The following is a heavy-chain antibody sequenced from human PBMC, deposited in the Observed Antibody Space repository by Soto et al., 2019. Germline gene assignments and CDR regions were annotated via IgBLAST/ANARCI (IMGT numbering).Heavy chain of an antibody. V-gene: IGHV1-18*01. D-gene: IGHD3-16*02. CDR3: ARLLTEGVTYREDAFDI. J-gene: IGHJ3*02. Sequence: ASVKVSCKASGYTFTSHGFSWVRQAPGQGLEWMGWISTYNGKTDYAEKFQGRVTMTADTRTNTGYMELRSLRSDDTAVYYCARLLTEGVTYREDAFDIWGQGTKVTVAS. CDR2: ISTYNGKT. CDR1: GYTFTSHG.